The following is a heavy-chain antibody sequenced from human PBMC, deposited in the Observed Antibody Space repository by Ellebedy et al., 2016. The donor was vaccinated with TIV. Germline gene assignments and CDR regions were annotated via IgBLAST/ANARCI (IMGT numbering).Heavy chain of an antibody. V-gene: IGHV3-74*01. CDR3: LRLLDRKDGFDFYY. J-gene: IGHJ4*01. Sequence: GGSLRLSCTASGLTLRDYWMHWVRQAPGKGLEWVSRISRDGDIRGYADFAKGRFTISRDNAKNTLYLQMNSLSGDDTAVYYCLRLLDRKDGFDFYYWGHGTLVTVSS. CDR1: GLTLRDYW. D-gene: IGHD5-12*01. CDR2: ISRDGDIR.